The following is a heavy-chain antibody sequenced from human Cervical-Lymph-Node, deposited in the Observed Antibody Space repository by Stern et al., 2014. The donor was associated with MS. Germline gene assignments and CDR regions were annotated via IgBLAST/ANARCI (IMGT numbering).Heavy chain of an antibody. CDR3: ARNGRDDFLYFFDH. CDR2: IDWDGDT. Sequence: SGPALVKPTQTLTLTCTFSGFSLTPTGMYVSWIRQPPGKALEWLALIDWDGDTYYSTSLKTRLTISKDTSKNQVVLTMTNMDPVDTGTYYCARNGRDDFLYFFDHWGQGALVTVSS. J-gene: IGHJ4*02. CDR1: GFSLTPTGMY. V-gene: IGHV2-70*13. D-gene: IGHD5-24*01.